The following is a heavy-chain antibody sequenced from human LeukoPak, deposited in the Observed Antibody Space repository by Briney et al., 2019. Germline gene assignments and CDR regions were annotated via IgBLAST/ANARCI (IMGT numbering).Heavy chain of an antibody. CDR3: ARERYYDILTGSYYFDY. J-gene: IGHJ4*02. Sequence: SETLSLTCAVYGGSFSGYYRSWIRQPPGKGLEWIGEINHSGSTNYNPSLKSRVTISVDTSKNQFSLKLSSVTAADTAVYYCARERYYDILTGSYYFDYWGQGTLVTVSS. CDR1: GGSFSGYY. V-gene: IGHV4-34*01. D-gene: IGHD3-9*01. CDR2: INHSGST.